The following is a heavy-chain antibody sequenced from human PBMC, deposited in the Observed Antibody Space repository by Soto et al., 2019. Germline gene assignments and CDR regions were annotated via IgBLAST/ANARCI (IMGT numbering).Heavy chain of an antibody. D-gene: IGHD3-3*01. CDR3: ARHVLNPDICSGSFCYFDY. V-gene: IGHV4-39*01. CDR1: GGSISSSSYY. CDR2: IYYSGST. J-gene: IGHJ4*02. Sequence: SETLSLTCTVSGGSISSSSYYWGWIRQPPGKGLEWIGSIYYSGSTYYNPSLKSRVTISVDTSKNQFSLKLSSVTAADTAVYFCARHVLNPDICSGSFCYFDYWGRGPRV.